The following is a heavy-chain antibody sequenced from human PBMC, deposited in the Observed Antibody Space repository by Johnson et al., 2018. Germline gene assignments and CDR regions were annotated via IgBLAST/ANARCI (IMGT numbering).Heavy chain of an antibody. V-gene: IGHV1-69*01. Sequence: QVQLVQSGAEVKKPGSSVKVSCKASGGTFSSYAISWVRQAPGQGLEWLGGIIPIFGTANYAQKFQGRVTIPADESTSTAYLELSSLRSEDTAVYYCASSEVGATTFYYYGMDVWGQGTTVTVSS. CDR3: ASSEVGATTFYYYGMDV. CDR1: GGTFSSYA. D-gene: IGHD1-26*01. J-gene: IGHJ6*02. CDR2: IIPIFGTA.